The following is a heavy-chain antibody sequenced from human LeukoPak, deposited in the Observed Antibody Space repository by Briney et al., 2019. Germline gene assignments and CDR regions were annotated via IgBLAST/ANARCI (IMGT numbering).Heavy chain of an antibody. CDR3: ARAGDVVVVPAATQFDY. V-gene: IGHV1-18*04. J-gene: IGHJ4*02. CDR2: ISAYNGNT. CDR1: GYTFTSYG. Sequence: ASVKVSCKASGYTFTSYGISWVRQAPGQGLEWKGWISAYNGNTNYAQKLQGRVTMTTDTSTSTAYMELRSLRSDDTAVYYCARAGDVVVVPAATQFDYWGQGTLVTVSS. D-gene: IGHD2-2*01.